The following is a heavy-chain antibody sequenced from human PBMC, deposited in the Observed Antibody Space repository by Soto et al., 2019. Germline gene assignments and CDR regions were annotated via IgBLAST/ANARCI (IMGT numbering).Heavy chain of an antibody. CDR3: ARVSRDGYLDY. J-gene: IGHJ4*02. Sequence: QVQLQQWGAGLLKPSETLSLTCAVYGGSFSGYYWSWIRQPPGKGLEWIGEINHSVSTNYNPSLKSRVTISVDTSKNQFSLKLSSVTAADTAVYSCARVSRDGYLDYWGQGTLVTVSS. CDR2: INHSVST. V-gene: IGHV4-34*01. CDR1: GGSFSGYY.